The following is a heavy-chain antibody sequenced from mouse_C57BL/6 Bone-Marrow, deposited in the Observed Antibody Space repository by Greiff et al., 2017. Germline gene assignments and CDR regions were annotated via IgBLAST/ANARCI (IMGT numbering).Heavy chain of an antibody. CDR3: ARGYGSSDY. J-gene: IGHJ2*01. D-gene: IGHD1-1*01. Sequence: QVQLKESGPELVKPGASVKISCKASGYAFSSSWMNWVKQRPGKGLEWIGRIYPGDGDTNYNGKFKGQATLTADKSSSTAYMQLSSLTSEDSAVYFCARGYGSSDYWGQGTTLTVSS. CDR1: GYAFSSSW. V-gene: IGHV1-82*01. CDR2: IYPGDGDT.